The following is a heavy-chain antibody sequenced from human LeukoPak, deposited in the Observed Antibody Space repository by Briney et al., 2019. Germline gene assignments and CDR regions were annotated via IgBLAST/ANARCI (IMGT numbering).Heavy chain of an antibody. CDR3: ARAGPYDSSGYYSDY. V-gene: IGHV4-34*01. CDR2: INHSGST. D-gene: IGHD3-22*01. J-gene: IGHJ4*02. Sequence: SETLSLTCAVYGGSFSGYYWSWIRQPPGKGLEWIGEINHSGSTNYNPSLKSRVTISVDTSKNQFSLKLSSVTAADTAVYYCARAGPYDSSGYYSDYWGQGTLVTVSS. CDR1: GGSFSGYY.